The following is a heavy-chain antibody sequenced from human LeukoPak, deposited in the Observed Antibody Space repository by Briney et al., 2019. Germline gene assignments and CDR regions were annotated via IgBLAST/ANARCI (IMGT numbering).Heavy chain of an antibody. J-gene: IGHJ3*02. D-gene: IGHD3-16*01. Sequence: NPSETLTLTCTVSGGSISGYYWSWIRQPPGKGLEWIGYIYYSGSTNSNPSLKSRVTISVDTSKTPFSLELSSVTAADTAVYYCAVGGSASDIWGQGTMVTVSS. V-gene: IGHV4-59*01. CDR2: IYYSGST. CDR3: AVGGSASDI. CDR1: GGSISGYY.